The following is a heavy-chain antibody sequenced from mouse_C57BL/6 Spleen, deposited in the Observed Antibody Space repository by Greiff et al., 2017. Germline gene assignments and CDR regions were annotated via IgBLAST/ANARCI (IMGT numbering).Heavy chain of an antibody. V-gene: IGHV1-54*01. CDR2: INPGSGGT. J-gene: IGHJ4*01. CDR3: ARWGGSSYVP. D-gene: IGHD1-1*01. Sequence: QVQLQQSGAELVRPGTSVKVSCKASGYAFTNYLIEWVKQRPGQGLEWIGVINPGSGGTNYNEKFKGKATLTADKSSSTAYMQLSSLTSEDSAVYFCARWGGSSYVPWGQGTSLTVAS. CDR1: GYAFTNYL.